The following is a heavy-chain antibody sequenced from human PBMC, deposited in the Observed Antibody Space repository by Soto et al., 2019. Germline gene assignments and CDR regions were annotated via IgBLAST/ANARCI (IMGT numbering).Heavy chain of an antibody. D-gene: IGHD4-4*01. CDR1: GFTFSSYS. V-gene: IGHV3-48*01. CDR3: ARGETTVTTLDYYYYMDV. CDR2: ISSSSSTI. J-gene: IGHJ6*03. Sequence: GGSLRLSCAASGFTFSSYSMNWVRQAPGKGLEWVSYISSSSSTIYYADSVKGRLTISRDNAKNSLYLQMNSLRTEDTAVYYCARGETTVTTLDYYYYMDVWGKGTTVTVSS.